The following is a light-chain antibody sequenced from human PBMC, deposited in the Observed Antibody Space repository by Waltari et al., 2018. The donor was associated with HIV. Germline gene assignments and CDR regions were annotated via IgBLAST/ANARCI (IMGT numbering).Light chain of an antibody. CDR3: QQYYSSPPT. CDR1: QRVLYGSNNKNY. Sequence: DIVMTQSPDSLAVSLGERATINCKSSQRVLYGSNNKNYLAWYQQKPGQPPKLLIYWAYVRESGVPDRFSGGGSGTYFTLTISSLQAEDVAVYYCQQYYSSPPTFGQGTKLEIK. CDR2: WAY. J-gene: IGKJ2*01. V-gene: IGKV4-1*01.